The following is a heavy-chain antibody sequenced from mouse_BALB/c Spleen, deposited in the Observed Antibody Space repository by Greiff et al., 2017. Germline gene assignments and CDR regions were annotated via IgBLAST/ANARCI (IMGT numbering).Heavy chain of an antibody. CDR2: IDPSDSET. D-gene: IGHD2-14*01. V-gene: IGHV1-69*02. Sequence: QVQLQQPGAELVKPGAPVKLSCKASGYTFTSYWMNWVKQRPGRGLEWIGRIDPSDSETHYNQKFKDKATLTVDKSSSTAYIQLSSLTSEDSAVYDCARTGYDGGYYAMDYWGQGTSVTVSS. CDR3: ARTGYDGGYYAMDY. J-gene: IGHJ4*01. CDR1: GYTFTSYW.